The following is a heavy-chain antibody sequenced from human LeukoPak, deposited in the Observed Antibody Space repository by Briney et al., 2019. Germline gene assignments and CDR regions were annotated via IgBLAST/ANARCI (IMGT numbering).Heavy chain of an antibody. V-gene: IGHV3-53*01. CDR2: IYSGGCT. CDR3: ARAAGSGSYQFDY. CDR1: GFTVSSNY. D-gene: IGHD3-10*01. J-gene: IGHJ4*02. Sequence: GGSLRLSCAASGFTVSSNYMSWVRQAPGKGLGWVSVIYSGGCTYYADSVKGRFTISRDNSKSTLCLQMNSLRAEDTAVYYCARAAGSGSYQFDYWGQGTLVTVSS.